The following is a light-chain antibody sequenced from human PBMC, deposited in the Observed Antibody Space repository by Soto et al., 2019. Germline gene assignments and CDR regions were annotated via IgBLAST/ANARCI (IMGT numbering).Light chain of an antibody. Sequence: QSVLTQPPSVSAAPGQKVTISCSGSGSNIGKNSVSWYQQLPGTAPKLLIYDNYKRPSGIPDRFSGSRSGTSATLGITGLQTGDEADYYCGTWDSSVRAGVFGTGTKV. J-gene: IGLJ1*01. CDR3: GTWDSSVRAGV. CDR1: GSNIGKNS. CDR2: DNY. V-gene: IGLV1-51*01.